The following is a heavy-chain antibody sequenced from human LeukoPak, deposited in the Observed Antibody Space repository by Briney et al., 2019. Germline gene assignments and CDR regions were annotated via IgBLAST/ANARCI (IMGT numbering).Heavy chain of an antibody. Sequence: GASVKVSCKVSGYTLTELSMHWVRQTPGKGLEWMGGFDPEDGETIYAQKFQGRVPMTEDTATDTAYMEPSSLRSEDTAVYYCATAPSFRAAPFDYWGQGTLVTVSS. D-gene: IGHD6-6*01. CDR3: ATAPSFRAAPFDY. V-gene: IGHV1-24*01. CDR1: GYTLTELS. J-gene: IGHJ4*02. CDR2: FDPEDGET.